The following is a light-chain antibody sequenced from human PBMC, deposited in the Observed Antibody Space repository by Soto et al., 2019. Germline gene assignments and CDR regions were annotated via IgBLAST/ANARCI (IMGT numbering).Light chain of an antibody. CDR1: SSNIGARFD. CDR3: SSYSTTTTPQWV. Sequence: QSVLTQPPSVSGAPGQRVSISCTGSSSNIGARFDVHWYQQLPGTAPKLLISGNNNRPSGVPARFSGSKSGTSASLVITGLQAEDEADYYCSSYSTTTTPQWVFGGGTKLTVL. CDR2: GNN. V-gene: IGLV1-40*01. J-gene: IGLJ3*02.